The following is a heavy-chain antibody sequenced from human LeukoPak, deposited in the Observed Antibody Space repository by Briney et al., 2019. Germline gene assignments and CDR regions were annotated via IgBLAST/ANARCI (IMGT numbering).Heavy chain of an antibody. Sequence: PGRSLRLSCAASGFTFSSYGMHWVRQAPGKGLEWVAVISYDGSNKYYADSVKGRFTISRDNSKNTLYLQMNSLRAEDTAVYYCARVLSLLYDSSGYYFDYWGQGTLVTVSS. CDR2: ISYDGSNK. V-gene: IGHV3-30*03. D-gene: IGHD3-22*01. J-gene: IGHJ4*02. CDR3: ARVLSLLYDSSGYYFDY. CDR1: GFTFSSYG.